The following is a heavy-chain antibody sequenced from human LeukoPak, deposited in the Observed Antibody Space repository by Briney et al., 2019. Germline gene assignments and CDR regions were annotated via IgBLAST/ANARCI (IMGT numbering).Heavy chain of an antibody. J-gene: IGHJ3*02. Sequence: GSLSCNCAASAFTSSSNCMTWHRQAPGQELEWVANTNQDGSESEYVDSVKGPFTISKDTAKNSMYLQMKSLRAKAMYSYYSARDSEYSSSFAFDIWGQGTMVTVSS. CDR2: TNQDGSES. CDR3: ARDSEYSSSFAFDI. CDR1: AFTSSSNC. D-gene: IGHD6-13*01. V-gene: IGHV3-7*01.